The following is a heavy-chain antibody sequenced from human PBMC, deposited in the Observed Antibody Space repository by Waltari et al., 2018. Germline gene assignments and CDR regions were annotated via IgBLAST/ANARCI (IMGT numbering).Heavy chain of an antibody. CDR2: IGSSSTYT. Sequence: EVQLVESGGGLVKQGGSLRLSCAASGFRFNAYTMNWVRQTPGKGLEWVSSIGSSSTYTYYADSVKGRFTISRDNAANSLYLEMNALRPDDTGVYYCASHPEDFYYYMDVWGKGTTVTVSS. CDR3: ASHPEDFYYYMDV. V-gene: IGHV3-21*06. CDR1: GFRFNAYT. J-gene: IGHJ6*03.